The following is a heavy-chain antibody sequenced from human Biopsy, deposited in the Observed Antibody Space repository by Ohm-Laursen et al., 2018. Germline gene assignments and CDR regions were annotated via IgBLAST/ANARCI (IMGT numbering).Heavy chain of an antibody. CDR2: ISYTGYT. V-gene: IGHV4-59*11. CDR1: GGSFTGHY. D-gene: IGHD4-23*01. Sequence: SETLSLTCIVSGGSFTGHYWSWIRQPPGQGLEWIGHISYTGYTSYNASLKSRVTISVDTSRNHFSLRLSSLTAADTAAYYCARGSNDFGGLYFPRWGQGTLLTVSS. J-gene: IGHJ4*02. CDR3: ARGSNDFGGLYFPR.